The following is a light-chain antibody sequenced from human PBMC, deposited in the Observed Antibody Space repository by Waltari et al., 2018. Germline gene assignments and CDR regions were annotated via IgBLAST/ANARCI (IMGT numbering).Light chain of an antibody. CDR3: QQYGDSPRT. V-gene: IGKV3D-20*01. J-gene: IGKJ1*01. CDR2: DTS. CDR1: QSVSSGF. Sequence: DIVLTQSPATLSLSPGYRATLPCGASQSVSSGFLALYQQKPGLAPRLLIYDTSTRATGVPDRFRGSGSGREFALSISRLEPEDFAVYYCQQYGDSPRTFGQGTKVEIK.